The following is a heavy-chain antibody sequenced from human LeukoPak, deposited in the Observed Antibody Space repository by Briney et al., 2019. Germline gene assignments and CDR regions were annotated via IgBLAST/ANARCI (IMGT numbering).Heavy chain of an antibody. J-gene: IGHJ4*02. Sequence: SSVKVSCKASGGTFSSYAISWVRQAPGPGLEWVGWITTYNGNTHYAQKLQGRVTMTTETSTSTAYMDLRGLRSDDTAVYYCARGYDYGDYVGDFDYWGQGTLVTVSS. CDR3: ARGYDYGDYVGDFDY. CDR2: ITTYNGNT. D-gene: IGHD4-17*01. V-gene: IGHV1-18*01. CDR1: GGTFSSYA.